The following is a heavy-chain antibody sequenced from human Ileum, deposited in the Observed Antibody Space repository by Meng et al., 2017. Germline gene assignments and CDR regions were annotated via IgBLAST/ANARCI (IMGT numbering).Heavy chain of an antibody. V-gene: IGHV2-5*02. D-gene: IGHD6-6*01. CDR2: IYWDDEY. CDR3: VHRLVAAQHWFDP. Sequence: QSTLKESGPTLVEPTETLTLTFTFSGFSLNTVGVGVGWIRQPPGKALEWLALIYWDDEYRYSPSLRSRLTITKGTSRNQVVLRMTNVAPVDAGTYYCVHRLVAAQHWFDPWGQGTLVTVSS. CDR1: GFSLNTVGVG. J-gene: IGHJ5*02.